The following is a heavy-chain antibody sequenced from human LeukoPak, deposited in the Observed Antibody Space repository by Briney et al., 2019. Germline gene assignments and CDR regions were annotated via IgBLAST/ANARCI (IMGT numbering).Heavy chain of an antibody. V-gene: IGHV4-4*02. CDR2: IYHSGST. Sequence: SETLSLTCAVSGGSISSSNWWSWVRQPPGKGLEWIGEIYHSGSTNYNPSLKSRVTISLDKSKNQFSLKLSSVTVADTAVYYCARGSSSWYWFDPWGQGSLVTVSS. CDR1: GGSISSSNW. D-gene: IGHD6-13*01. CDR3: ARGSSSWYWFDP. J-gene: IGHJ5*02.